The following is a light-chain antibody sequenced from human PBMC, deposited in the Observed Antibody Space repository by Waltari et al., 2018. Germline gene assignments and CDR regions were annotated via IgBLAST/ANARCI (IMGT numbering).Light chain of an antibody. CDR1: SPNVGGNL. CDR2: TNN. Sequence: SVLTQPPSASGTPGPTVTIPRSGRSPNVGGNLVYLYPPLPGMAPHLLISTNNRRPSGVPDRFSGSKSGTSASLAISGPRSDDEAEYYCAAWDDNLTGPLFGGGTKVTVL. CDR3: AAWDDNLTGPL. J-gene: IGLJ3*02. V-gene: IGLV1-47*01.